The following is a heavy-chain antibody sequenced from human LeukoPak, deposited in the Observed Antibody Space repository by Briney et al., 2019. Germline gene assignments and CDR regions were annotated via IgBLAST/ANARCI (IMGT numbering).Heavy chain of an antibody. CDR1: GFTFSSYS. Sequence: GGSLRLSCAASGFTFSSYSMNWVRQAPGKGLEWVSSISSSSSYIYYADSVKGRFTISRDNAKNSLYLQMNSLRAEDTAVYYCARDQLDIVVVPAAYYYYYGMDVWGKGTTVTVSS. V-gene: IGHV3-21*01. CDR3: ARDQLDIVVVPAAYYYYYGMDV. CDR2: ISSSSSYI. D-gene: IGHD2-2*03. J-gene: IGHJ6*04.